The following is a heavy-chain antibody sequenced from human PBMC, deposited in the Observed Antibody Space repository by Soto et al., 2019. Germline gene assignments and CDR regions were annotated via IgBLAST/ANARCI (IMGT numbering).Heavy chain of an antibody. Sequence: GGSLRLSCAASGFTFSSYAMSWVRQAPGKGLEWVSAISGSGGSTYYADSVKGRFTISRDNSKNTLYLQMNSLRAEDTAVYYCARDDLAAPSYYYYGMDVWGQGTTVTVSS. J-gene: IGHJ6*02. CDR2: ISGSGGST. CDR1: GFTFSSYA. CDR3: ARDDLAAPSYYYYGMDV. D-gene: IGHD6-6*01. V-gene: IGHV3-23*01.